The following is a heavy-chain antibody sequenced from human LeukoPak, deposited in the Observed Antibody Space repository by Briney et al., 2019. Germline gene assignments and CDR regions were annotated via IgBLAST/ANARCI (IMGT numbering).Heavy chain of an antibody. D-gene: IGHD1-26*01. CDR1: GVTFSNYG. CDR2: ISYDGSNE. J-gene: IGHJ4*02. CDR3: AKAIVGATTGVY. V-gene: IGHV3-30*18. Sequence: GRSLRLSCAASGVTFSNYGMYWVRQTPGKGLEWVASISYDGSNEYYADSVKGRFTISRENSKNTLYLHMNSLRVEDTALYFCAKAIVGATTGVYWGQGTLVTVSS.